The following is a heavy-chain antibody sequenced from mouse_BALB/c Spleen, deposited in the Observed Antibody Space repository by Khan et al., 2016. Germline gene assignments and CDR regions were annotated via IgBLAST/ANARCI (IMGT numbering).Heavy chain of an antibody. Sequence: QIQLVQSGPELKRPGKTVKISCKASGYTFTNYGINWVKQAPGKGLKWMGWINTYSGESTYADDFKGRFAFSLATSANTAYLQINNLKNEDTATYCCARYRYYYGSSRYFDVWGAGTTVTVSS. V-gene: IGHV9-3-1*01. CDR2: INTYSGES. CDR1: GYTFTNYG. D-gene: IGHD1-1*01. CDR3: ARYRYYYGSSRYFDV. J-gene: IGHJ1*01.